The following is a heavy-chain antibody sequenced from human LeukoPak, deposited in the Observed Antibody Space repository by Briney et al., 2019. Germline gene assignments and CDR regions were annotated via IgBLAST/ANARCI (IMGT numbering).Heavy chain of an antibody. Sequence: GESLKISCKGSGYSFTSYWIGWVRQAPGQGLEWMGWISAYNGNTNYAQKLQGRVTMTTDTSTSTAYMELRSLRSDDTAVYNCARDSVFVGYDYWGQGTLVTVSS. CDR1: GYSFTSYW. CDR2: ISAYNGNT. D-gene: IGHD2-21*01. V-gene: IGHV1-18*04. J-gene: IGHJ4*02. CDR3: ARDSVFVGYDY.